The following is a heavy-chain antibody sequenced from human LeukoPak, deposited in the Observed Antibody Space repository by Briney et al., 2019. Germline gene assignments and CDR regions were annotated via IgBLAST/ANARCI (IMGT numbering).Heavy chain of an antibody. CDR1: GGSFSGYY. CDR2: INHSGST. J-gene: IGHJ4*02. D-gene: IGHD2-2*01. V-gene: IGHV4-34*01. CDR3: ARGRQIVVVPAAMDLDY. Sequence: KPSETLSLTCAVYGGSFSGYYWSWIRQPPGKGLEWIGEINHSGSTNYNPSLKSRVTISVDTSKNQFSLKLSSVTAADTAVYYCARGRQIVVVPAAMDLDYWGQGTLVTVSS.